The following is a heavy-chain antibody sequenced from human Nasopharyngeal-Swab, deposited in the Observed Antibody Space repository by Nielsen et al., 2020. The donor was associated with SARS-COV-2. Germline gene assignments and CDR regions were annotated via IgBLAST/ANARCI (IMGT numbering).Heavy chain of an antibody. Sequence: LRLSCTVSGGSISSGSYYWSWIRQPAGKGLEWIGRIYTSGSTNYNPSLKSRVTISVDTSKNQFSLKLSSGTAADTAVYYCARGLRGVTTYYYYYYMDVWGKGTTVTVSS. D-gene: IGHD4-17*01. J-gene: IGHJ6*03. V-gene: IGHV4-61*02. CDR3: ARGLRGVTTYYYYYYMDV. CDR2: IYTSGST. CDR1: GGSISSGSYY.